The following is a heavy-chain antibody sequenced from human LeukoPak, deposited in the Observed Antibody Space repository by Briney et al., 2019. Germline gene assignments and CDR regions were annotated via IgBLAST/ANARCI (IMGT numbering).Heavy chain of an antibody. CDR3: VIGVGWQPDY. CDR1: GDSATGYY. D-gene: IGHD2-15*01. CDR2: IYKIGTT. J-gene: IGHJ4*02. V-gene: IGHV4-59*02. Sequence: SETLSLTCTVFGDSATGYYLSWVRQPPGKGLEWIGHIYKIGTTNYNPSLKSRLTISADTSKNQFSLKLRSVTAADTAVYYCVIGVGWQPDYWGQGALVTVSS.